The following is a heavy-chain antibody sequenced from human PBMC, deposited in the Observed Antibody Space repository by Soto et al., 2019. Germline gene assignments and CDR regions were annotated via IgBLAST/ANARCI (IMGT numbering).Heavy chain of an antibody. V-gene: IGHV3-30*18. CDR3: AKDLSGARWYYDALDV. Sequence: QPGGSLRLSCEVSGFTFSTHGMHWVRQAPGKGLEWVAGTSYDGTNKYYARSVQGRFTISRENSMKTLYLQMNSLRTEDTAVYYCAKDLSGARWYYDALDVWGQGTTVTVSS. J-gene: IGHJ6*02. CDR1: GFTFSTHG. D-gene: IGHD2-15*01. CDR2: TSYDGTNK.